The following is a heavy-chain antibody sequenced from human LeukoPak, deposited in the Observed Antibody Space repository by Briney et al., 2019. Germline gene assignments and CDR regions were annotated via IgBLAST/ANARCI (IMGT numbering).Heavy chain of an antibody. D-gene: IGHD3-16*01. CDR1: GFTFSNHG. V-gene: IGHV3-30*02. CDR3: AKDRFYDFDY. J-gene: IGHJ4*02. Sequence: GGSLRLSCIASGFTFSNHGMHWVRQAPGKGLEWVTFIGHDGDNEQYAQSVRGRFTISRDKSKNTVYLQMNSLRAEDMAVYYCAKDRFYDFDYWGQGTLVTVSS. CDR2: IGHDGDNE.